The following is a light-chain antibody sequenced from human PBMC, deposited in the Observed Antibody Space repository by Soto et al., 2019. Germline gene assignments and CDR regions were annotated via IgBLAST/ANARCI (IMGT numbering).Light chain of an antibody. CDR3: QYRNNWPPMYT. Sequence: EIVLTQSPATLSLSPGERATLSCRASQSISTSLAWYQQRPGQAPRLLFYDASNRATGIPARFSGSGSGTGFTLTISSLEPEDFAVYSCQYRNNWPPMYTFGQGTKLEIK. J-gene: IGKJ2*01. CDR1: QSISTS. V-gene: IGKV3-11*01. CDR2: DAS.